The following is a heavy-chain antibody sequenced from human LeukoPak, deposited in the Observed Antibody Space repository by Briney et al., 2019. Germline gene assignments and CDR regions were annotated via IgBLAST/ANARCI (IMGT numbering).Heavy chain of an antibody. CDR1: GFTFDDYA. V-gene: IGHV3-43D*03. CDR3: AKDRNYYDSSGSDY. Sequence: GGSLRLSCAASGFTFDDYAMHWVRQAPGKGLEWVSLISWDGGSTYYADSVRGRFTISRDNSKNSLYLQMNSLRVEDTALYYCAKDRNYYDSSGSDYWGQGTLVTVSS. D-gene: IGHD3-22*01. CDR2: ISWDGGST. J-gene: IGHJ4*02.